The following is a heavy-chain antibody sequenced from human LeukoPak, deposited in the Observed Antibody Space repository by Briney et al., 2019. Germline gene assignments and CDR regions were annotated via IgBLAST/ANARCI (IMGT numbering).Heavy chain of an antibody. Sequence: ASVKVSCKASGYTFISYGITWVRQAPAQGLEWLGWISAYNGNIDYAQKLQGRVTLTTDTSTSTAYMEVRSLRSDDTAVYYCASMSGYYPSYYFDYWGQGTLVTVSS. CDR3: ASMSGYYPSYYFDY. CDR2: ISAYNGNI. CDR1: GYTFISYG. J-gene: IGHJ4*02. D-gene: IGHD3-3*01. V-gene: IGHV1-18*01.